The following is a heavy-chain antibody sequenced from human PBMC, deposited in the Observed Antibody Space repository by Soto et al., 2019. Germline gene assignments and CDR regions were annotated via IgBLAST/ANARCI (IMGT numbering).Heavy chain of an antibody. J-gene: IGHJ6*02. V-gene: IGHV1-18*01. Sequence: QVQLVQSGAEVKKPGASVKVSCKASGYTFTSYGISWVRQAPGQGLEWMGWISAYNGNTNYAQKLQGRVTMTTDTSTSTAYMELRSLRSGDTAVYYCARGYYDSRGYDASYYYYGMDVWGQGTAVTVSS. CDR1: GYTFTSYG. CDR2: ISAYNGNT. D-gene: IGHD3-22*01. CDR3: ARGYYDSRGYDASYYYYGMDV.